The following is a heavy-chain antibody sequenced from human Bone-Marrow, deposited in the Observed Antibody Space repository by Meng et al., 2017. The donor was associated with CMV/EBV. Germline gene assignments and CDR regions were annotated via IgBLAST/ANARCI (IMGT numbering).Heavy chain of an antibody. J-gene: IGHJ6*02. CDR1: GYTFTGYY. D-gene: IGHD6-13*01. CDR3: ARDYQYSSSWYTYYSYYGMDV. V-gene: IGHV1-2*02. CDR2: INPNSGGT. Sequence: ASVKVSCKASGYTFTGYYMHWVRQAPGQGLEWMGWINPNSGGTNYAQKFQGRVTMTRDTSISTAYMELSRLRSDDTAVYYCARDYQYSSSWYTYYSYYGMDVWGQGTTVTVSS.